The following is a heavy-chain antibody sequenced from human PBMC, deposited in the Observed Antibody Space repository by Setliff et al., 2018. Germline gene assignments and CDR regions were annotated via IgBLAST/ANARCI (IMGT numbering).Heavy chain of an antibody. J-gene: IGHJ5*02. CDR3: ATGPRDSRNYLTWLNP. CDR1: GFSFSDHS. D-gene: IGHD4-4*01. CDR2: IKSSTEGATS. V-gene: IGHV3-15*01. Sequence: GSLRLSCATSGFSFSDHSMDWVRQAPGKGLEWVGRIKSSTEGATSDYGAPAKGRFTISRDDSKNMVFLQMNNLRTEDTGFYYCATGPRDSRNYLTWLNPWGQGTLVTVSS.